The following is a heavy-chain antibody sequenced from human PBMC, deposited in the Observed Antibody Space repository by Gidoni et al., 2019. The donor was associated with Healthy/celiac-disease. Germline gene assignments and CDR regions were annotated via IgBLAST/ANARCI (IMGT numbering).Heavy chain of an antibody. CDR2: TSYRSKWYN. J-gene: IGHJ4*02. V-gene: IGHV6-1*01. CDR3: ARESNEGSGSYYKALYFDY. Sequence: QVQLQQSGPGRVKPSQTLSRTCAIFGDSVPSHSGAWNRIRQSPSRGLEWLGRTSYRSKWYNDYAVSVKSRITIDPDTSNNQFSLQLNSVTPEDTAVYYCARESNEGSGSYYKALYFDYWGQGTLVTVSS. CDR1: GDSVPSHSGA. D-gene: IGHD3-10*01.